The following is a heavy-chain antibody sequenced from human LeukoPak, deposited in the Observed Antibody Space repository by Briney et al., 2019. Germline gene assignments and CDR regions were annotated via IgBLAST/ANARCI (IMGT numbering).Heavy chain of an antibody. Sequence: GGSLRLSCAASGFSFSSYSMNWVRQAPGKGLEWVSYISSSSSSIYYADSVKGRFTIYRDNAKNSLYLQMNSLRAEDTAVYYCAGDLYGGYGDYWGQGTLVTVSS. CDR2: ISSSSSSI. V-gene: IGHV3-48*01. CDR1: GFSFSSYS. D-gene: IGHD5-12*01. CDR3: AGDLYGGYGDY. J-gene: IGHJ4*02.